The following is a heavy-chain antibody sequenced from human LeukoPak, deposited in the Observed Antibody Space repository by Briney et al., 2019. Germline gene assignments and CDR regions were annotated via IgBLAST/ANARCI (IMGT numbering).Heavy chain of an antibody. CDR3: ARGAFSYYDSSGYLY. D-gene: IGHD3-22*01. CDR2: ISAYNSNT. V-gene: IGHV1-18*01. Sequence: GASVKVSCKASGYTFTSYGINWVRQAPGQGLEWMGWISAYNSNTHYAQKLQGRVTMTTDTSTSTAYMEVRSLRSDDTAVYYCARGAFSYYDSSGYLYWGQGTLVTVSS. J-gene: IGHJ4*02. CDR1: GYTFTSYG.